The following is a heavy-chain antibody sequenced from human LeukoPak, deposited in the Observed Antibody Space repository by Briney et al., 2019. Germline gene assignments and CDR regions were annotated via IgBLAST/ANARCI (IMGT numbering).Heavy chain of an antibody. V-gene: IGHV3-74*03. D-gene: IGHD3-10*01. CDR3: ARDYAGSPDY. J-gene: IGHJ4*02. Sequence: PGGSLRLSCTASGFTFSTYWINWVRHSPREGLVWVALINGDGSTTTHADSVKGRFTISRDNAKNTAYLQMNSLRDEDTAVYFCARDYAGSPDYWGQGTLVTVSA. CDR2: INGDGSTT. CDR1: GFTFSTYW.